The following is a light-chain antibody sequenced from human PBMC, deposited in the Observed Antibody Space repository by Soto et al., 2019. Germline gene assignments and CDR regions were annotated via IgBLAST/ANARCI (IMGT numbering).Light chain of an antibody. J-gene: IGKJ4*01. Sequence: EIWLTQSPGTLSLSPGERATLSCRAIQSVSSSYLAWYQQKPGQAPRLLIYGASSRATGIPDRFSGSGSGTDFTLTISRLEPEDFAVYYCQQYGSSPLTFGGGTKVEIK. V-gene: IGKV3-20*01. CDR3: QQYGSSPLT. CDR1: QSVSSSY. CDR2: GAS.